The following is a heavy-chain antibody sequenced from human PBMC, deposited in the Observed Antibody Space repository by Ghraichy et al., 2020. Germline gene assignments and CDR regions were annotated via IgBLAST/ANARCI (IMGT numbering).Heavy chain of an antibody. Sequence: SETLSLTCAVYGGSFSGYYWSWIRQPPGKGLEWIGEINHSGSTNYNPSLKSRVTISVDTSKNQFSLKLSSVTAADTAVYYCAKYALGDYWGQGTLVTVSS. CDR3: AKYALGDY. CDR2: INHSGST. V-gene: IGHV4-34*01. CDR1: GGSFSGYY. J-gene: IGHJ4*02. D-gene: IGHD7-27*01.